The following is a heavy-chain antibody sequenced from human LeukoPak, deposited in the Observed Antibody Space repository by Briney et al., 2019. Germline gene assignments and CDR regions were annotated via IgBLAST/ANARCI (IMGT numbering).Heavy chain of an antibody. D-gene: IGHD2-2*01. CDR3: ARVSCSSTSCPRRDALDV. V-gene: IGHV3-23*01. CDR1: GFTFSSYA. Sequence: GGSLRLSCAASGFTFSSYAMSWVRQAPGKGLEWVSAISGSGGSTYYADSVKGRFTISRDNSENTLYLQMNSLRAEDTAVYYCARVSCSSTSCPRRDALDVWGQGTMVTVSS. CDR2: ISGSGGST. J-gene: IGHJ3*01.